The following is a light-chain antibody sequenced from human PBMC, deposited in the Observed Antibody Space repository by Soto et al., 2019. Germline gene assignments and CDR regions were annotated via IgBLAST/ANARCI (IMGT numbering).Light chain of an antibody. V-gene: IGKV1-12*01. Sequence: DIQMTQSPSSVSASIGDRVTITCRASQGINNWLAWYQQTPGKAPKLLIYAASTLQSGVSSRFSGSGSGTDFTLTISSLQPEDFATYYCQQANSFPHTVGGGTKVEIK. CDR2: AAS. CDR1: QGINNW. CDR3: QQANSFPHT. J-gene: IGKJ4*01.